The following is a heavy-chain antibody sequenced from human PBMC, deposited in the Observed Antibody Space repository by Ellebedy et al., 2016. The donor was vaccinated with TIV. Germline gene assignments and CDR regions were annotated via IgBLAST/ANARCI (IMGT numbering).Heavy chain of an antibody. CDR2: IYSGGST. CDR3: GTPGGYVSGFGQ. CDR1: GFTVSNTY. D-gene: IGHD2-15*01. Sequence: GGSLRLSCAASGFTVSNTYVGWVRQAPGKGLDWVSVIYSGGSTYYADSVKGRFTISRDNSKNTLFLQMNSLRAEDTAVYYCGTPGGYVSGFGQWGQGTLVIVSS. V-gene: IGHV3-53*01. J-gene: IGHJ4*02.